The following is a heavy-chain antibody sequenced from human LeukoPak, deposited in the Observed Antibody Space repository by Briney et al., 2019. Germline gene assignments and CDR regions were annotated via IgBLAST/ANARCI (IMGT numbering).Heavy chain of an antibody. CDR3: ARGHVLRYFDRSPADAFDI. J-gene: IGHJ3*02. V-gene: IGHV4-59*12. CDR1: GGSISSYY. Sequence: SETLSLTCTVSGGSISSYYWSWIRQPPGKGLEWIGYIYYSGSTNYNPSLKSRVTISVDTSKNQFSLKLSSVTAADTAVYYCARGHVLRYFDRSPADAFDIWGQGTMVTVSS. CDR2: IYYSGST. D-gene: IGHD3-9*01.